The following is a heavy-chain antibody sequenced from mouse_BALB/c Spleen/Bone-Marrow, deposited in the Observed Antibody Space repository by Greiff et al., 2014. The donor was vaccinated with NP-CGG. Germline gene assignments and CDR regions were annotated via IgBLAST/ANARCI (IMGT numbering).Heavy chain of an antibody. J-gene: IGHJ4*01. CDR2: INPSNGGT. D-gene: IGHD2-12*01. CDR1: GYTFTSYY. CDR3: TRSRRAMDH. Sequence: VQREESGAELVKPGASVKLSCKASGYTFTSYYMCWVKQRPGQGLEWIGEINPSNGGTNFNEKFKSKATLTVDKSSSTAYMSLSSLTSEDSAVYYCTRSRRAMDHWGQGTSVTVSS. V-gene: IGHV1S81*02.